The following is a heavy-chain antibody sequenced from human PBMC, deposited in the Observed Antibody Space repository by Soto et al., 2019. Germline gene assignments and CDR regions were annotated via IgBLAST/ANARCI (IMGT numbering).Heavy chain of an antibody. CDR3: ARGPRRYYYGSGSYYISADSYYYGMDV. V-gene: IGHV4-34*01. D-gene: IGHD3-10*01. Sequence: SETLSLTCAVYGGSFSGYYWSWIRQPPGKWLEWIVEINHSGSTNYNPSLKSRVTISVDTSKNQFSLKLSSVTAADPAVHYCARGPRRYYYGSGSYYISADSYYYGMDVWAQGTTVPVSS. CDR1: GGSFSGYY. CDR2: INHSGST. J-gene: IGHJ6*02.